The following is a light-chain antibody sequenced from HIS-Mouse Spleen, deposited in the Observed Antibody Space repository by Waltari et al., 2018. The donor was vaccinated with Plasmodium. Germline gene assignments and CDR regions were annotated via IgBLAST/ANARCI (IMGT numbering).Light chain of an antibody. Sequence: ELVMTQSPATLPVSPGETPTLSTRARQSVSSILAWYQQKPCQAPRLLIYGASTRATGIPARFSGSGSGTEFTLTISSMQSEDFAVYYCQQYNNWPPYTFGQGTKLEIK. CDR3: QQYNNWPPYT. V-gene: IGKV3-15*01. J-gene: IGKJ2*01. CDR2: GAS. CDR1: QSVSSI.